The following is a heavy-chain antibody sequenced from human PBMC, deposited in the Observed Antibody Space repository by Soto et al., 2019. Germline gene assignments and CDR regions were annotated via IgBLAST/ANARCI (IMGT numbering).Heavy chain of an antibody. CDR2: INHSGST. D-gene: IGHD1-20*01. Sequence: SETLSLTCAVYGGSFSGYYWSWIRQPPGKGLEWIGEINHSGSTNYNPSLKSRVTISVDTSKNQLSLKLSSVTAADTAVYYCAARSANYNWNLFDPWGQGTLVTVSS. V-gene: IGHV4-34*01. CDR1: GGSFSGYY. CDR3: AARSANYNWNLFDP. J-gene: IGHJ5*02.